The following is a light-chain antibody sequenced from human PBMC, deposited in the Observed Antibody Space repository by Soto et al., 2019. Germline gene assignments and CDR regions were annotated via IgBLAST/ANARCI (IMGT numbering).Light chain of an antibody. CDR1: SSDVGGYNY. V-gene: IGLV2-14*01. CDR2: EVS. J-gene: IGLJ2*01. Sequence: QSVLTQPASVSGSPGQSITISCTGISSDVGGYNYVSWYQQHPGKAPKLMIYEVSNRPSGVSNRFSGSKSGNTASLTISGLQAEDEADYYCSSYTSSSTLLFGGGTKLTVL. CDR3: SSYTSSSTLL.